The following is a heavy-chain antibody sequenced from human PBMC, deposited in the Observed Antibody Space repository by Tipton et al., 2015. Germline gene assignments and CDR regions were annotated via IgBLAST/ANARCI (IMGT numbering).Heavy chain of an antibody. Sequence: TLSLTCAVSGYSISSGYYWGWIRQPPGKGLEWIGNIDYSGTKNYNPSLKSRVTISLDTSKSQFSLKLSSVTAADTAVYYCARDLEHGMDVWGQGTTVTVSS. J-gene: IGHJ6*02. D-gene: IGHD5-24*01. CDR2: IDYSGTK. CDR1: GYSISSGYY. CDR3: ARDLEHGMDV. V-gene: IGHV4-38-2*02.